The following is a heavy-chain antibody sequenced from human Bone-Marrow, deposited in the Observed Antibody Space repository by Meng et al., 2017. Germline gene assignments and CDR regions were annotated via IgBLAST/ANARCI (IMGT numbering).Heavy chain of an antibody. CDR1: GFPFSSYA. J-gene: IGHJ4*02. V-gene: IGHV3-30*07. D-gene: IGHD2-15*01. CDR2: LSYDGSRK. CDR3: AKGPRGGGFDY. Sequence: GESLKISCAASGFPFSSYAMHWVRQAPGKGLEWVAVLSYDGSRKYYADSVKGRFTISRDNSKNTLYLQMNSLRAEDTAVYYCAKGPRGGGFDYWGQGTLVTVSS.